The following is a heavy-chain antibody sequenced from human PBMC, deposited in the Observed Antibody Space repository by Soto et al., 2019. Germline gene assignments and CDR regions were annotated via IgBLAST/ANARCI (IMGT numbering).Heavy chain of an antibody. D-gene: IGHD7-27*01. J-gene: IGHJ6*02. Sequence: SETLSLTCTVSGGSITRGNYYWNWIRQHPGKGLEWIGYIYYSGRTHYNPSLERRVTISVDTSENQFSLNLSSVTAADTAVYYCARDGHWVSYYSYAMDVWGQGTTVTVSS. V-gene: IGHV4-31*03. CDR2: IYYSGRT. CDR3: ARDGHWVSYYSYAMDV. CDR1: GGSITRGNYY.